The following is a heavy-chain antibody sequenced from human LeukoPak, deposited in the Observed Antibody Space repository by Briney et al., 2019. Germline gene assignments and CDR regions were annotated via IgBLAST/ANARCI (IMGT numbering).Heavy chain of an antibody. J-gene: IGHJ4*02. Sequence: GGSLRLSCAASGFRFSRYWMSWVRQAPGKGLEWVANIKEDGSEKYYVGSVKGRFSISRDNAKNSLYLQMKSLRAEDTAVYYCARVRVYYYDSSGYSDYWGQGTLATVSS. D-gene: IGHD3-22*01. CDR2: IKEDGSEK. CDR1: GFRFSRYW. CDR3: ARVRVYYYDSSGYSDY. V-gene: IGHV3-7*01.